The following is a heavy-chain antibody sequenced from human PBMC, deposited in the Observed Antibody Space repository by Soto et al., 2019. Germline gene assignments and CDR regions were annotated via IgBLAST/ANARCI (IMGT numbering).Heavy chain of an antibody. Sequence: SQTLSLTGAISGDSVSSNSAAWNWIRQSPSRGLEWLGRTYYRSKWYNDYAVSVKSRITINPDTSKNQFSLQLNSVTPEDTAAYYCARDPIPRIAARPHAFDIWGQGTMVTVSS. J-gene: IGHJ3*02. CDR1: GDSVSSNSAA. V-gene: IGHV6-1*01. CDR2: TYYRSKWYN. CDR3: ARDPIPRIAARPHAFDI. D-gene: IGHD6-6*01.